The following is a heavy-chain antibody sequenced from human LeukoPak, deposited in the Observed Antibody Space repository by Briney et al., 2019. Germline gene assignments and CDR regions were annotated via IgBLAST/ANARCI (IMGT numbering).Heavy chain of an antibody. J-gene: IGHJ4*02. D-gene: IGHD3-10*01. CDR1: GGSFSGYY. V-gene: IGHV4-34*01. CDR3: ARRYGSGSFFDY. CDR2: IYYSGST. Sequence: PSETLSLTCAVYGGSFSGYYWSWIRQPPGKGLEWIGSIYYSGSTYYNPSLKSRVTISVDTSKNQFSLKLSSVTAADTAVYYCARRYGSGSFFDYWGQGTLVTVSS.